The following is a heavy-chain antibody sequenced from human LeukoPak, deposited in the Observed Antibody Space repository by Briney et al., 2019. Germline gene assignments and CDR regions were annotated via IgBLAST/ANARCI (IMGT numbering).Heavy chain of an antibody. Sequence: SETLSLTCAVYGGSFSGYYWSWIRQPPGKGLEWIGEINHSGSTNYNPSLKSRVTISVDTSKNQFSLKLSSLTAADTAVYYCARRFDAAGTEFDYWGQGTLVTVSS. D-gene: IGHD6-13*01. V-gene: IGHV4-34*01. CDR2: INHSGST. CDR3: ARRFDAAGTEFDY. CDR1: GGSFSGYY. J-gene: IGHJ4*02.